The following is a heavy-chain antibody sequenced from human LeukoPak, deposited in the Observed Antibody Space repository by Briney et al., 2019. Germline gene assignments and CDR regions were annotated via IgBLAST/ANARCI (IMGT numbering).Heavy chain of an antibody. CDR2: IYSGGST. D-gene: IGHD1-1*01. Sequence: GGSLRLSCTVSGFTVSSDSMSWVRQAPGKGLEWVSFIYSGGSTHYSDSVKGRFTISRDNSKNTLYLQMNSLRAEDTAVYYCARGISTTGTDYWGQGTLVTVSS. CDR3: ARGISTTGTDY. CDR1: GFTVSSDS. J-gene: IGHJ4*02. V-gene: IGHV3-53*01.